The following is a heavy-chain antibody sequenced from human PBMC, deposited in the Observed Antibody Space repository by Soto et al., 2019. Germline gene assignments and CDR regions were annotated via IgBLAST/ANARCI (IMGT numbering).Heavy chain of an antibody. Sequence: SETLSLTCTVSGGSITTGSYYWSWSRQRPGQGLEWIGYLSYSGLPYSNPSLKSRLTISADTSKNQFSLKLNSVTAAATAMSDGARVIIITVIVLVLESWGQGTLVTVSS. CDR1: GGSITTGSYY. J-gene: IGHJ5*02. V-gene: IGHV4-31*03. CDR3: ARVIIITVIVLVLES. D-gene: IGHD3-22*01. CDR2: LSYSGLP.